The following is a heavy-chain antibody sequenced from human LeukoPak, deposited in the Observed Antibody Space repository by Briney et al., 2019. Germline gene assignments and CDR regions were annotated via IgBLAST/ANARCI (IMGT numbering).Heavy chain of an antibody. Sequence: SQTLSLTCSVSGDSIRSGSFHWNWIRQSAGKGLEWIGRIYITGSTDYNPSLKSRVTMSVDTSNNQFSLKLTSVTAADTAVYYCAKSWGYAANSLHIQHWGQGARVIVSA. CDR1: GDSIRSGSFH. D-gene: IGHD4-23*01. J-gene: IGHJ1*01. CDR2: IYITGST. V-gene: IGHV4-61*02. CDR3: AKSWGYAANSLHIQH.